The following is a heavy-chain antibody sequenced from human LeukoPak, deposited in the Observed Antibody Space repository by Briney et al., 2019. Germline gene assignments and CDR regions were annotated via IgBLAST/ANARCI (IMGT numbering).Heavy chain of an antibody. J-gene: IGHJ6*03. CDR3: AREHNEGPGHYYYYMDV. CDR1: GGSISSSSYY. Sequence: SETLSLICTVSGGSISSSSYYWGWIRQPPGPGLEWIGLICYSGSTYYNPSLKSRVTISVDTSKNQFSLKLSSVTAADTAVYYCAREHNEGPGHYYYYMDVWGKGTTVTVSS. CDR2: ICYSGST. V-gene: IGHV4-39*07. D-gene: IGHD1-1*01.